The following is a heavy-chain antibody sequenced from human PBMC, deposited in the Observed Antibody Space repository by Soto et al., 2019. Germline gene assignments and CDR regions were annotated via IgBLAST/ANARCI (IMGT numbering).Heavy chain of an antibody. CDR3: ARGGCAICDY. J-gene: IGHJ4*02. Sequence: QVQLVQSGAEVKKPGASVKVSCKASGYTLSSYALHWVRQGPGQRLEWMGGIDAGSSNTKYSQKLQGRVTITMDTSATTAYMELSSLRYEDTAVYFCARGGCAICDYWGQGTLVIVSS. CDR1: GYTLSSYA. CDR2: IDAGSSNT. D-gene: IGHD2-2*01. V-gene: IGHV1-3*01.